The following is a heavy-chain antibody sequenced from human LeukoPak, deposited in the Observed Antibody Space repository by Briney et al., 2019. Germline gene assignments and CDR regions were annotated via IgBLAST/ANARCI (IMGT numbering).Heavy chain of an antibody. CDR1: GYTFTSYD. Sequence: ASVKVSCKASGYTFTSYDINWVRQATGQGLEWMGWMNPNSGNTGYAQKFQGRVTMTRNTSISTAYMELSSLRSEDTAVYYCARGSPLIYFDWLLPYYFDYWGQGTLVTVSS. J-gene: IGHJ4*02. V-gene: IGHV1-8*01. D-gene: IGHD3-9*01. CDR3: ARGSPLIYFDWLLPYYFDY. CDR2: MNPNSGNT.